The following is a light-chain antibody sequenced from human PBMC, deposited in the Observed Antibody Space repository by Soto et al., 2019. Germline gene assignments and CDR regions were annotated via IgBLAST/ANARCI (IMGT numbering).Light chain of an antibody. CDR2: EVR. CDR3: SSYTSNNTPV. V-gene: IGLV2-14*01. J-gene: IGLJ1*01. CDR1: SSDIGGYDY. Sequence: QSGLTQAASVCGSPGQSITISCTGTSSDIGGYDYVSWYQHHPGKAPRLMIYEVRNRPSGVSNRFSGSKSGNTASLTISGLQTEDEADYYCSSYTSNNTPVFGTGTKVTVL.